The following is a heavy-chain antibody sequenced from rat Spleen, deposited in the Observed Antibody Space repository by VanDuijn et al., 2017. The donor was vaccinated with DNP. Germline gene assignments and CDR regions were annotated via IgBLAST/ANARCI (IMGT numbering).Heavy chain of an antibody. CDR1: GFTFSDYN. Sequence: EVQLVESGGGLVQPGRSLKLSCAASGFTFSDYNMAWVRQAPKKGLEWVATISYDGSSTYYRDSVKGRFTISRDNAKSTLYLQMDSRRSEDTATYYCARWSMGFAYWGQGTLVTVSS. J-gene: IGHJ3*01. V-gene: IGHV5-7*01. CDR2: ISYDGSST. CDR3: ARWSMGFAY. D-gene: IGHD1-7*01.